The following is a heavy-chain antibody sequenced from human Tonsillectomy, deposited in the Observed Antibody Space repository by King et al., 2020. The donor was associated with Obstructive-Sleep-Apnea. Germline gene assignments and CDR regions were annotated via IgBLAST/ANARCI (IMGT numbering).Heavy chain of an antibody. V-gene: IGHV4-4*08. Sequence: VQLQESGPGLVKPSETLSLTCTVSGGSFSSYYWSWIRQPPGKGLEWIGYIYTSGSTNYNPSLKSRVIISVDTSRNQFSLKLRSVTAADTAVYYCARSYCGGDCYPDFWGQGTLCTVSS. J-gene: IGHJ4*02. D-gene: IGHD2-21*02. CDR2: IYTSGST. CDR1: GGSFSSYY. CDR3: ARSYCGGDCYPDF.